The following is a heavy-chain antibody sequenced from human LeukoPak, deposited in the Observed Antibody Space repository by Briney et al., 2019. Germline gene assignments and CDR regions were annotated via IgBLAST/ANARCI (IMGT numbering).Heavy chain of an antibody. CDR2: ISSSSSYI. D-gene: IGHD3-9*01. Sequence: GGPLRLSCAAPGFTFSSYSMNWVRQAPGKGLEWVSSISSSSSYIYYADSVKGRFTISRDNAKNSLYLQMNSLRAEDTAVYYCARDPTTYYDILTGYAIYDYWGQGTLVTVSS. CDR1: GFTFSSYS. CDR3: ARDPTTYYDILTGYAIYDY. V-gene: IGHV3-21*01. J-gene: IGHJ4*02.